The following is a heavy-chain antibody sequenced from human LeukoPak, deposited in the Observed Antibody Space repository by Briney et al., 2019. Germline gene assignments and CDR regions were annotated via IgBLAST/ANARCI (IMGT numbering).Heavy chain of an antibody. Sequence: GGSLRLSCAASGFTFSNYAMSWVRQAPGKGLKWASLISSSGGGTYYADSVKGRFTISRDNSENTLYLQMNSLRAEDTAVYYCAAMVQLEPIDYWGQGTLVTVSS. CDR2: ISSSGGGT. J-gene: IGHJ4*02. V-gene: IGHV3-23*01. CDR3: AAMVQLEPIDY. CDR1: GFTFSNYA. D-gene: IGHD1-1*01.